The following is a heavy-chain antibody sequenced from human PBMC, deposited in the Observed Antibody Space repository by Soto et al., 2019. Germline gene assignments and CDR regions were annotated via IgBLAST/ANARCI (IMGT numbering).Heavy chain of an antibody. J-gene: IGHJ3*02. CDR2: IWYDGSNK. D-gene: IGHD2-8*01. Sequence: GGSLRLSCAASGFTFSSYGMHWVRQAPGKGLEWVAVIWYDGSNKYYADSGKGRFTISRDNSKNTLYLQMNSLRAEDTAVYYCARDFDCTNGVCRMGDAFDIWGQGTMVTVSS. CDR1: GFTFSSYG. CDR3: ARDFDCTNGVCRMGDAFDI. V-gene: IGHV3-33*01.